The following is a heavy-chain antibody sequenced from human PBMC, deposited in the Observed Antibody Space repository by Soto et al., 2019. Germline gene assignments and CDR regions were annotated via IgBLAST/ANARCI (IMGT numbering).Heavy chain of an antibody. CDR1: GFTFTASD. J-gene: IGHJ4*02. CDR2: ITTTGDTT. D-gene: IGHD2-21*02. Sequence: QLVESEGGLVQPGGSLRLSCETSGFTFTASDMSWVRQAPGKGLEWVSSITTTGDTTHYADSVRGRFTISRDNARNTVYLQRNSLRVDDTAVYYCAKGGGGDHGYWGQGTLVAVSS. V-gene: IGHV3-23*04. CDR3: AKGGGGDHGY.